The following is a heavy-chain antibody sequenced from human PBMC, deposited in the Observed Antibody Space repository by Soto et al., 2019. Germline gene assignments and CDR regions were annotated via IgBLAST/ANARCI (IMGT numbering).Heavy chain of an antibody. D-gene: IGHD3-10*01. J-gene: IGHJ5*02. Sequence: SETLSLTCTVSGGSISSGGYYWSWIRQHPGKGLEWIGYIYYSGSTYYNPSLKSRVTISVDTSKNQFSLKLSSVTAADTAVYYCAKGFGSGSYNPGFDPWGQGTLVTVSS. CDR2: IYYSGST. CDR3: AKGFGSGSYNPGFDP. V-gene: IGHV4-31*03. CDR1: GGSISSGGYY.